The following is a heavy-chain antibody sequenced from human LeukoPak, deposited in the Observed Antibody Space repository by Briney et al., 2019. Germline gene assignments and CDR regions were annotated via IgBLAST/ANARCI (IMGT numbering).Heavy chain of an antibody. CDR1: GGSFIGYY. D-gene: IGHD3-9*01. J-gene: IGHJ6*02. V-gene: IGHV4-34*01. CDR2: MSHTGAT. CDR3: ARGLHYNILTGGMDV. Sequence: SQTLSPTCAVFGGSFIGYYCGWIRQSPEKWMGWIGEMSHTGATNYNPSLKSRVTVDTSKKQFSLNLRSVTAADTAVYYCARGLHYNILTGGMDVWGQGTTVIVSS.